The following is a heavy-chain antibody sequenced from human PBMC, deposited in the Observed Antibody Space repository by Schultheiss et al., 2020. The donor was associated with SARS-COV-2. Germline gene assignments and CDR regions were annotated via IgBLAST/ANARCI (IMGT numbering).Heavy chain of an antibody. CDR2: IYYSGST. D-gene: IGHD2-2*01. V-gene: IGHV4-39*07. Sequence: SETLSLTCTVSGGSISSGGYYWSWIRQHPGKGLEWIGSIYYSGSTHYNPSLKSRVTISVDTSKNQFSLKLSSVTAADTAVYYCARGPATVPYYYYGMDVWGQGTMVTVSS. CDR3: ARGPATVPYYYYGMDV. J-gene: IGHJ6*02. CDR1: GGSISSGGYY.